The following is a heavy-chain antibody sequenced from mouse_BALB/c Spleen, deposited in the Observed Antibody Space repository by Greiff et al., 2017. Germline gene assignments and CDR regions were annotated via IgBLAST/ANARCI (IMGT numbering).Heavy chain of an antibody. CDR2: ISSGGST. V-gene: IGHV5-6-5*01. D-gene: IGHD1-1*01. J-gene: IGHJ4*01. CDR1: GFTFSSYA. CDR3: ARAITTGYYYAMDY. Sequence: EVQGVESGGGLVKPGGSLKLSCAASGFTFSSYAMSWVRQTPEKRLEWVASISSGGSTYYPDSVKGRFTISRDNARNILYLQMSSLRSEDTAMYYCARAITTGYYYAMDYWGQGTSVTVSS.